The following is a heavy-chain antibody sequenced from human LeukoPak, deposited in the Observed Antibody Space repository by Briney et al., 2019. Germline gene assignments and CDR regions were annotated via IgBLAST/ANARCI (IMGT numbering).Heavy chain of an antibody. CDR1: GGSISSYY. CDR2: IYTSGST. D-gene: IGHD2-2*03. CDR3: ARDGYCSSTSCYDSAYYYYYMDV. V-gene: IGHV4-4*07. Sequence: SETLSLTCTVSGGSISSYYWSWIRQPAGKGLEWIGRIYTSGSTNYNPSLKSRVTMSVDTSKNQLSLKLSSVTAADTAVYYCARDGYCSSTSCYDSAYYYYYMDVWGKGTTVTVSS. J-gene: IGHJ6*03.